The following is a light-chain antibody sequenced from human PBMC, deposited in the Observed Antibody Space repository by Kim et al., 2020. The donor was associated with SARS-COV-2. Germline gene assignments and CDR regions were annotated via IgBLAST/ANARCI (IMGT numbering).Light chain of an antibody. CDR1: QSVDSSY. V-gene: IGKV3-20*01. CDR2: DGS. Sequence: SLRERATLSCRASQSVDSSYLAWYQQKPGQAPRLLIYDGSTRATGTPDRFSGSGSGTDFTLTISRLESEDFAVYYCHQYGSSPSTFGQGTKVEIK. J-gene: IGKJ1*01. CDR3: HQYGSSPST.